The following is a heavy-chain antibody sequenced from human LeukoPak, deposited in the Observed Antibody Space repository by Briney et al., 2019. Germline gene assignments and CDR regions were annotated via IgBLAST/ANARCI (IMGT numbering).Heavy chain of an antibody. CDR3: ARDRIAAKPYYFDY. J-gene: IGHJ4*02. Sequence: GGSLRLSCAASGFTFSSYAMHWVRQAPGKGLEWAAVISYDGSNKYYADSVKGRFTISRDNSKNTLYLQMNSLRAEDTAVYYCARDRIAAKPYYFDYWGQGTLVTVSS. D-gene: IGHD6-6*01. CDR1: GFTFSSYA. CDR2: ISYDGSNK. V-gene: IGHV3-30*04.